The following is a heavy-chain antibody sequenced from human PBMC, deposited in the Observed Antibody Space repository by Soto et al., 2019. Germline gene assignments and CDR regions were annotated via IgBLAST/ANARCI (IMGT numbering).Heavy chain of an antibody. CDR1: GGSISSGDYY. CDR2: IYYSGST. CDR3: ARVGTVKGGYFDY. Sequence: QVQLQESGPGLVKPSQTLSLTYTVSGGSISSGDYYWSWIRQPPGKGLEWIGYIYYSGSTYYNPSLKSRVTISVDTSKNQFSLKLSSVTAADTAVYYCARVGTVKGGYFDYWGQGTLVTVSS. V-gene: IGHV4-30-4*01. D-gene: IGHD4-17*01. J-gene: IGHJ4*02.